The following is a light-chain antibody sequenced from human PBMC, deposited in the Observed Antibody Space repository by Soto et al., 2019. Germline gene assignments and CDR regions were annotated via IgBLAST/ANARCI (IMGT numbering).Light chain of an antibody. CDR1: QAVSTW. V-gene: IGKV1-12*02. J-gene: IGKJ4*01. Sequence: DIQMTQSPSFVSASVGDSVTITCRASQAVSTWLAWYQQKPGCAPRLLIYSASTLQSGVPSRFSGSGSGKDFTLTIRSLQPEDFATYYCQQSYSTLSLTFGGGTKVDIK. CDR3: QQSYSTLSLT. CDR2: SAS.